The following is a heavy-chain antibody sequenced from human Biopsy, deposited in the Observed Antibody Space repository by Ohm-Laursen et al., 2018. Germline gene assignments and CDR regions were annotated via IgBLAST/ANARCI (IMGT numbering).Heavy chain of an antibody. CDR1: GTSLSNFY. V-gene: IGHV4-59*12. Sequence: SETLSLTCTVSGTSLSNFYWSWIRQPPGKALEWIGYIYFTGRTSYNPSLKSRVTMSVNTSKKQFSLRLSSVTAADTAVYYCASAGYNPDWNFDLWGRGTRVTVSS. CDR3: ASAGYNPDWNFDL. J-gene: IGHJ2*01. CDR2: IYFTGRT. D-gene: IGHD5-24*01.